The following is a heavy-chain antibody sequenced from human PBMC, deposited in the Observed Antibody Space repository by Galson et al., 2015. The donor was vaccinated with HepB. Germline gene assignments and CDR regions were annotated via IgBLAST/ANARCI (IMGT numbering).Heavy chain of an antibody. D-gene: IGHD3-3*01. Sequence: SVKVSCKASGYTFTDYVVNWVRQAPGQGLEWMGWMNTNTGKPTSAPGFAGRFVFSLNTSVTTAYLQISSLETDGTAVYYCARSPLRFLDWLPYYDYYYMDVWGEGTTVTVSS. CDR3: ARSPLRFLDWLPYYDYYYMDV. CDR2: MNTNTGKP. CDR1: GYTFTDYV. J-gene: IGHJ6*03. V-gene: IGHV7-4-1*02.